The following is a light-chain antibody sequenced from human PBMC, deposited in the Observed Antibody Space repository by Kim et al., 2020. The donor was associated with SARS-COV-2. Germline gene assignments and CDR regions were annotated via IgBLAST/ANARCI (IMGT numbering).Light chain of an antibody. V-gene: IGKV3-15*01. J-gene: IGKJ1*01. CDR2: GAS. Sequence: EIVMTQSPATLSVSPGERATLSCRASRSVSSNLAWCQQKPGQAPRLLIYGASTRATGIPARFSGSGSGTEFTLTISSLQSEDFAVYYCQQYNNWPPTFGQGTKVDIK. CDR1: RSVSSN. CDR3: QQYNNWPPT.